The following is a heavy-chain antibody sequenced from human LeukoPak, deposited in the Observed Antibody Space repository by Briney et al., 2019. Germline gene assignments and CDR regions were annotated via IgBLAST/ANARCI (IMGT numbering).Heavy chain of an antibody. D-gene: IGHD3/OR15-3a*01. CDR1: GFTFSSYW. CDR2: IKQNGSEK. CDR3: ARRGTGYYPFDY. V-gene: IGHV3-7*03. J-gene: IGHJ4*02. Sequence: PGGSLRLSCAASGFTFSSYWMSWVRQAPGKGLEGVANIKQNGSEKYYVDSVKGRFTISRDKAKKSLYMQMKSLRAEDTAVYYCARRGTGYYPFDYWGQGTLVTVSS.